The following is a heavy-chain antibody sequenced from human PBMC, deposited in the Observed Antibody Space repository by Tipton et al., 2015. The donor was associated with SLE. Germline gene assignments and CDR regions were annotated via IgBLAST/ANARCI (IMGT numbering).Heavy chain of an antibody. V-gene: IGHV4-61*09. J-gene: IGHJ4*02. Sequence: TLSLTCTVSGGSISSGSYYWNWIRQPAGKGLEWTGYIYTSGSTNYNPSLKSRVTISVDTSKNQFSLKLSSVTAADTAVYYCARGQTGTGGVDYWGQGTLVTVSS. CDR1: GGSISSGSYY. CDR2: IYTSGST. CDR3: ARGQTGTGGVDY. D-gene: IGHD1-14*01.